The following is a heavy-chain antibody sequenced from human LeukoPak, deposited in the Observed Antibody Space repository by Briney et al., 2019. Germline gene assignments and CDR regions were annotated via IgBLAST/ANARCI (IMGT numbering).Heavy chain of an antibody. CDR3: ARDSITMTVGYYYYGMDV. D-gene: IGHD3-22*01. Sequence: GGSLRLSCAASGFTFSSYAMHWVRQAPGKGLEWVAVISYDGSNKYYADSVKGRFTISRDNSKNTLYLQMNSLRAEDTAVYYCARDSITMTVGYYYYGMDVWGQGTTVTVSS. J-gene: IGHJ6*02. CDR1: GFTFSSYA. CDR2: ISYDGSNK. V-gene: IGHV3-30-3*01.